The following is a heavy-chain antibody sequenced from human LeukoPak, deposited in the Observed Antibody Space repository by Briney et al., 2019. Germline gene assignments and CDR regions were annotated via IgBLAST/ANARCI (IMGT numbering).Heavy chain of an antibody. CDR1: GGSFSGYY. CDR3: ARAVAGKGDVFDY. Sequence: SETLSLTCAVYGGSFSGYYWSWIRQPPGKGLEWIGEINHSGSTNYNPSLKSRVTISVDTSKNQFSLKLSSVTAADTAVYYCARAVAGKGDVFDYWGQGTLVTVSS. V-gene: IGHV4-34*01. CDR2: INHSGST. D-gene: IGHD6-19*01. J-gene: IGHJ4*02.